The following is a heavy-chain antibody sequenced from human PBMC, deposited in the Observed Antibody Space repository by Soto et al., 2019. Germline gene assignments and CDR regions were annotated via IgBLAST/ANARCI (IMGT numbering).Heavy chain of an antibody. CDR3: ADGVAAAGTAYYFDY. CDR1: GGTFSSYA. D-gene: IGHD6-13*01. V-gene: IGHV1-69*13. CDR2: IIPIFGTA. Sequence: SVKVSCKASGGTFSSYAISWVRQAPGQGLEWMGGIIPIFGTANYAQKFQGRVTITADESTSTAYMELSSLRSEDTAVYYCADGVAAAGTAYYFDYWGQGTLVTVSS. J-gene: IGHJ4*02.